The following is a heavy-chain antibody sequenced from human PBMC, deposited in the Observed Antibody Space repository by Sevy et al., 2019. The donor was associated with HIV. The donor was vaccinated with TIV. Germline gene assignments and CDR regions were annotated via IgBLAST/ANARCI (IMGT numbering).Heavy chain of an antibody. CDR3: VGGGVGGYSYSLDY. Sequence: GGSLRLSCAASGFSFSIYWMSWVRQAPGKGLEWVATMKQDGSEEDYVDSVKGRFTISRDNAKNSLFLQMNSLSAEDTAVSYLVGGGVGGYSYSLDYWGHGTLVTVSS. CDR2: MKQDGSEE. J-gene: IGHJ4*01. D-gene: IGHD5-18*01. V-gene: IGHV3-7*01. CDR1: GFSFSIYW.